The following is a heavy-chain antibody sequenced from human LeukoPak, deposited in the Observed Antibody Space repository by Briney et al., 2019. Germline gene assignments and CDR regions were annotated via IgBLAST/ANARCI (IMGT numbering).Heavy chain of an antibody. D-gene: IGHD5-24*01. CDR2: IWSDGTNK. J-gene: IGHJ4*02. Sequence: ARSLTLSCAASGFTFSAYAMHWVRQAPGKGLQWVAVIWSDGTNKYYADSVKGRFTISRDESKNTLYLQMNSLKADDTAVYYCARCARDDYNVRYYFDYWGQGTLVTVSS. V-gene: IGHV3-33*01. CDR1: GFTFSAYA. CDR3: ARCARDDYNVRYYFDY.